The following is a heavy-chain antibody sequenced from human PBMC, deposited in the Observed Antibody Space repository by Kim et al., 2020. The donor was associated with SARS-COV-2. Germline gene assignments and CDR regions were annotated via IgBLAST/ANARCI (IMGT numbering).Heavy chain of an antibody. J-gene: IGHJ4*02. CDR3: AHSRIRWGTMKVVADISFDY. Sequence: SGPTLVNPTQTLTLTCTFSGFSLSTSGVGVGWIRQPPGKALEWLALIYWDDDKRYSPSLKSRLTITKDTSKNQVVLTMTNMDPVDTATYYCAHSRIRWGTMKVVADISFDYWGQGTLVTVSS. CDR1: GFSLSTSGVG. CDR2: IYWDDDK. D-gene: IGHD3-22*01. V-gene: IGHV2-5*02.